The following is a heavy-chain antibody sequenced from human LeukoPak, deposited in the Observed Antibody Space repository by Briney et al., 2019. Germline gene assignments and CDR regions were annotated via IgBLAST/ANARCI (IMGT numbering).Heavy chain of an antibody. D-gene: IGHD6-19*01. CDR3: ARFRPSVVAGHFDY. CDR2: IYPGDSYT. V-gene: IGHV5-51*07. J-gene: IGHJ4*02. CDR1: GYSFTSYW. Sequence: GESLKISSKGSGYSFTSYWIGGVHHMPGKGLEWMGIIYPGDSYTTYSPSFQGQVTISADKSISTAYLQWSSLKASDTAMYYCARFRPSVVAGHFDYWGQGTLVTVSS.